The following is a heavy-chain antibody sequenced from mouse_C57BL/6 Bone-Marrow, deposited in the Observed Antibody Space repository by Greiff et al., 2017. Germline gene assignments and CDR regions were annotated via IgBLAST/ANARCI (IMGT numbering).Heavy chain of an antibody. J-gene: IGHJ1*03. D-gene: IGHD1-1*01. Sequence: VKLLESGPGLVAPSQSLSITCTVSGFSLTSYGVDWVRQPPGKGLEWLGVIWGGGSTNYNSAPMSRLSISKDNSKSQVFLKMNSPQTDDTAMYYGAKHSDYDGSSHWYFDVWGTGTTVTVSS. V-gene: IGHV2-9*01. CDR2: IWGGGST. CDR3: AKHSDYDGSSHWYFDV. CDR1: GFSLTSYG.